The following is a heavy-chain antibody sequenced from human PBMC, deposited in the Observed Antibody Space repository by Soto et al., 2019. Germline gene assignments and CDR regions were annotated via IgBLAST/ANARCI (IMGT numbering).Heavy chain of an antibody. V-gene: IGHV4-34*01. D-gene: IGHD2-2*01. CDR2: INHSGST. J-gene: IGHJ4*02. CDR1: GGSFSGYY. Sequence: SETLSLTCAVYGGSFSGYYWSWIRQPPGKGLEWIGEINHSGSTNYNPSLKSRVTISVDTSKNQFSLKLSSVTAADTAVYYCAQWGAPAARPPVEYWGQGTLVTVSS. CDR3: AQWGAPAARPPVEY.